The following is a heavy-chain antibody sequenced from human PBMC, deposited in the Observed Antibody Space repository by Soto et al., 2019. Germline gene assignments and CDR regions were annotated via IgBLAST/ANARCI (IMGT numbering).Heavy chain of an antibody. V-gene: IGHV4-4*02. D-gene: IGHD3-9*01. CDR3: ASLSITYDILTGRYYYYGMDV. Sequence: SETLSLTCAVSGGSISSSNWWSWVRQPPGKGLEWIGEIYHSGSTNYNPSLKSRVTISVDKSKNQFSLKLSSVTAADTAVYYCASLSITYDILTGRYYYYGMDVWGQGTTVAVSS. J-gene: IGHJ6*02. CDR2: IYHSGST. CDR1: GGSISSSNW.